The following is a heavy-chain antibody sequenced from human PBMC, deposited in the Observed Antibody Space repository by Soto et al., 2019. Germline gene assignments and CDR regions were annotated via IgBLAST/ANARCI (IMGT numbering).Heavy chain of an antibody. J-gene: IGHJ4*02. CDR2: IKSKTDGGTT. D-gene: IGHD2-2*01. V-gene: IGHV3-15*07. CDR1: GFTFSNAW. CDR3: TTDYPAAPATNIFDY. Sequence: GGSLRLSCAASGFTFSNAWMNWVRQAPGKGLEWVGRIKSKTDGGTTDYAAPVKGRFTISRDDSKNTLYLQMNSLKTEDTAVYYCTTDYPAAPATNIFDYWGQGTLVTVSS.